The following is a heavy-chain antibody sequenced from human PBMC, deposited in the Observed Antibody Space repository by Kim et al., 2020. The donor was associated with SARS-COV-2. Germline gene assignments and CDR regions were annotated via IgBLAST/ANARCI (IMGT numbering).Heavy chain of an antibody. J-gene: IGHJ5*02. Sequence: ASVKVSCRASGYTFTGYYIHWVRQAPGQGLECLGRINPNTGGPNYAQNFQGRVTMTRDTSINTAYMELSRLTSDDTAVYYCARGYSDGSLVNWFDPWGQG. V-gene: IGHV1-2*06. CDR3: ARGYSDGSLVNWFDP. CDR1: GYTFTGYY. CDR2: INPNTGGP. D-gene: IGHD3-22*01.